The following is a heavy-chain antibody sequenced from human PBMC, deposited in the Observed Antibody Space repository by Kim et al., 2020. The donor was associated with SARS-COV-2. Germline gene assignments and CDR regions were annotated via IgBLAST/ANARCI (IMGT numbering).Heavy chain of an antibody. J-gene: IGHJ4*02. CDR2: ISYDGSNK. V-gene: IGHV3-30*04. Sequence: GGSLRLSCAASGFTFSSYAMHWVRQAPGKGLEWVAVISYDGSNKYYADSVKGRFTISRDNSKNTLYLQMNSLRAEDTAVYYCARYEVGGPFYLWAMVHPFDYWGQGTLVTVSS. CDR1: GFTFSSYA. CDR3: ARYEVGGPFYLWAMVHPFDY. D-gene: IGHD5-18*01.